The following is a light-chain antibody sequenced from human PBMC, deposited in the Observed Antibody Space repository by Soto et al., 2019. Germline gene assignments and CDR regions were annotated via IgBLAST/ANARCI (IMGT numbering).Light chain of an antibody. CDR3: QHHNSYSEA. CDR2: KAS. Sequence: DIQSTQSPSTQSVSIGDRVTITCRASQTMGILLSWYHEKPGKAPKLLIYKASTLKSGVASRFSGSGSGTEFTLTISSRLHDDDATYYYQHHNSYSEAFGEGTKVDIK. J-gene: IGKJ1*01. CDR1: QTMGIL. V-gene: IGKV1-5*03.